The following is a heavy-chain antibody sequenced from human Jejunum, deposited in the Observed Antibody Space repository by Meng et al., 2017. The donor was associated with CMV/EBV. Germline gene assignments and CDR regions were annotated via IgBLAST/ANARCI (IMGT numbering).Heavy chain of an antibody. CDR3: ARVEVGITSGDY. Sequence: QVQLVQSGAEVKKPGASVKVACKASGYSCTSYAISWVRQAPGQGLEWMGWISAYDGNTNYAQKFQGRVTMATDTSTNTAYMELRSLRSDDTAVYYCARVEVGITSGDYWDQGTLVTVAS. J-gene: IGHJ4*02. CDR2: ISAYDGNT. D-gene: IGHD1-26*01. V-gene: IGHV1-18*01. CDR1: GYSCTSYA.